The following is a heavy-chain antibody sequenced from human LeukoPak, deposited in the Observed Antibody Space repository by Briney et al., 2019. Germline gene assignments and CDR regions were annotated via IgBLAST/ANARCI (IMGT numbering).Heavy chain of an antibody. CDR3: TADSSGWPYYFDY. D-gene: IGHD6-19*01. V-gene: IGHV3-15*01. CDR2: IKSKTDGGTT. CDR1: GFTFSNAW. J-gene: IGHJ4*02. Sequence: PGGSLRLSCAASGFTFSNAWMSWVRQAPGKGLEWVGRIKSKTDGGTTDYAAPVKGRFTISRDDPKNTLYLQMNSLKTEDTAVYYCTADSSGWPYYFDYWGQGTLVTVSS.